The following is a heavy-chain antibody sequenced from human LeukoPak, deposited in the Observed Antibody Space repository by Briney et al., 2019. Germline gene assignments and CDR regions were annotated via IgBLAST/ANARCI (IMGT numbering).Heavy chain of an antibody. CDR2: IEQDGSEK. CDR3: ARDRDDFWSLAYYYYMDV. Sequence: GGSLRLSCAASGFTFSSYWMSWVRQAPGKGLEWVANIEQDGSEKYYVDSVKGRFTISRDNAKNSLYLQMNSLRAGDTAVYYCARDRDDFWSLAYYYYMDVWGKGTTVTVSS. J-gene: IGHJ6*03. V-gene: IGHV3-7*01. D-gene: IGHD3-3*01. CDR1: GFTFSSYW.